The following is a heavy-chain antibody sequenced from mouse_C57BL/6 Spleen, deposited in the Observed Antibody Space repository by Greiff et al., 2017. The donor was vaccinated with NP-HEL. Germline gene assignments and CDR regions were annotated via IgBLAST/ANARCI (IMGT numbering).Heavy chain of an antibody. CDR2: LSDGGSYT. CDR3: ARAGSPFDY. V-gene: IGHV5-4*03. D-gene: IGHD1-1*01. Sequence: EVKLVESGGGLVKPGGSLKLSCAASGFTFSSYAMSWVRQTPEKRLEWVATLSDGGSYTYYTDNVKGRFTISRDNAKNNLYLQMSHLKSEDTAMYYCARAGSPFDYWGQGTTLTVSS. J-gene: IGHJ2*01. CDR1: GFTFSSYA.